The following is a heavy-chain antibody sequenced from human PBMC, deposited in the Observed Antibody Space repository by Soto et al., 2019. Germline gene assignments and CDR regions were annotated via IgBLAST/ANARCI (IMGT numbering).Heavy chain of an antibody. V-gene: IGHV4-30-4*02. Sequence: PSCSLSLTCTVSGESICSCFYSGRWNRQPPGKGLEWIGYIYYSGSTYYNPSLKSRVTISVDTSKNQFSLKLSSVTAADTAVYYCARGDYDYYGMDVWGQGTTVTVSS. CDR2: IYYSGST. J-gene: IGHJ6*02. CDR1: GESICSCFYS. CDR3: ARGDYDYYGMDV.